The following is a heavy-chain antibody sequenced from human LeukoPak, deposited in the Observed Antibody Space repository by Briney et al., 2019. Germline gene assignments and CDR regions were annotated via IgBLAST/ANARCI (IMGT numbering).Heavy chain of an antibody. CDR3: ARDKGGYYDSSGYSSIAFDI. J-gene: IGHJ3*02. V-gene: IGHV3-30-3*01. D-gene: IGHD3-22*01. CDR2: ISYDGSNK. Sequence: GGSLRLSCAASGFTFSSYAMHWVRQAPGKGLEWVAVISYDGSNKYYADSVKGRFTISRDNSKNTLYLQMNSLRAEDTAVYYCARDKGGYYDSSGYSSIAFDIWGQGTMVTVSS. CDR1: GFTFSSYA.